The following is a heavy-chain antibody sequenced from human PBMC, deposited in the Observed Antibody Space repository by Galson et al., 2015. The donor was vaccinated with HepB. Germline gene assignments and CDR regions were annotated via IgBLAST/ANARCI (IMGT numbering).Heavy chain of an antibody. J-gene: IGHJ4*02. CDR2: IKQDGSEK. V-gene: IGHV3-7*01. CDR1: GFTFSSYW. CDR3: ARDTFYDFWADFDY. Sequence: LRLSCAASGFTFSSYWMSWVRQAPGKGLEWVANIKQDGSEKYYVDSVKGRFTISRDNAKNSLYLQMNSLRAEDTAVYYCARDTFYDFWADFDYWGQGTLVTVSS. D-gene: IGHD3-3*01.